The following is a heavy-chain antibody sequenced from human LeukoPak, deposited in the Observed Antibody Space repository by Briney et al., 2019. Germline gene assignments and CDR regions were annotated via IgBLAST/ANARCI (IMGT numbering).Heavy chain of an antibody. Sequence: GASVKVSCKASGYTFTSYYMHWVRRAPGQGLEWMGIINPSGGSTSYAQKFQGRVTMTRDTSTSTVYMELSSLRSEDTAVYYCARAGLGRAYYYYYYMDVWGKGTTVTVSS. J-gene: IGHJ6*03. D-gene: IGHD1-26*01. CDR1: GYTFTSYY. V-gene: IGHV1-46*01. CDR3: ARAGLGRAYYYYYYMDV. CDR2: INPSGGST.